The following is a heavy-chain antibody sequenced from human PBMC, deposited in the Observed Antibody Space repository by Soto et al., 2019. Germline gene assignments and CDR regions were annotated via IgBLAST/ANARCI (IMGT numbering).Heavy chain of an antibody. CDR1: GFTFSSYA. CDR3: ARSMTTVLLNWFDP. J-gene: IGHJ5*02. D-gene: IGHD4-4*01. V-gene: IGHV3-30-3*01. Sequence: GGSLRLSCAASGFTFSSYAMHWVRQAPGKELEWVAVISYDGSNKYYADSVKGRFTISRDNSKNTLYLQMNSLRAEDTAVYYCARSMTTVLLNWFDPWGQGTLVTVSS. CDR2: ISYDGSNK.